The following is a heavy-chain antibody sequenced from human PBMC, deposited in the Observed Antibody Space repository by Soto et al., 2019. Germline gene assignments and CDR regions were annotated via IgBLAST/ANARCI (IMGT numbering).Heavy chain of an antibody. Sequence: RSLTCTVSGGSVSSGSYYWSWIRQPPGKGLEWIGYIYYSGSTNYNPSLKSRVTISVDTSKNQFSLKLSSVTAADTAVYYCARVTVAATEGRYYYYYGMDVWGQGTTVTVSS. CDR1: GGSVSSGSYY. J-gene: IGHJ6*02. V-gene: IGHV4-61*01. D-gene: IGHD2-15*01. CDR2: IYYSGST. CDR3: ARVTVAATEGRYYYYYGMDV.